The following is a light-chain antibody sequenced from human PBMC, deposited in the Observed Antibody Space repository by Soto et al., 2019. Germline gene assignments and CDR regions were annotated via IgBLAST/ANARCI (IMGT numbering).Light chain of an antibody. J-gene: IGLJ2*01. Sequence: QSALTQPASVSGSPGQSSTISCTGTSSDVGSYNLVSWYQQHPGKAPKLVIYEGYKRPSGVSNRFSGSKSGNTASLTISGLQAEDEAEYYCCSYAGRSNVVFGGGTKLTVL. CDR2: EGY. CDR3: CSYAGRSNVV. CDR1: SSDVGSYNL. V-gene: IGLV2-23*01.